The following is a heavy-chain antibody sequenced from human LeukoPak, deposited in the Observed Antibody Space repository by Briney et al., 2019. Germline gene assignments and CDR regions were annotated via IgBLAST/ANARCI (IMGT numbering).Heavy chain of an antibody. CDR1: GDTFSNDA. J-gene: IGHJ4*02. CDR3: ARGWDYDSGGRPTAYVY. D-gene: IGHD3-22*01. V-gene: IGHV1-69*06. CDR2: IIPIFGTA. Sequence: GASVKVSCKASGDTFSNDAINWVRQAPGQGLEWMGGIIPIFGTANYAQKLQGRVTIIADKSTSTVYMELNSLKSEDTAVYYCARGWDYDSGGRPTAYVYWGQGTLVTVSS.